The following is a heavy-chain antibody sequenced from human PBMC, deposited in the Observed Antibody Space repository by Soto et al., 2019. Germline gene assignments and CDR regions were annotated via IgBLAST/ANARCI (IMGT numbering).Heavy chain of an antibody. CDR1: GGSISSGNYY. V-gene: IGHV4-30-4*01. D-gene: IGHD3-10*01. Sequence: SETLSHTCTVSGGSISSGNYYWNWIRHPPGRGLEWIGYIYYIGTTHYNPSLKSRVTISVDTSKNQFSLKLSSVTAADTAVYYCASTPSVRGVMSGMEGWGQGKTVTVSS. CDR3: ASTPSVRGVMSGMEG. CDR2: IYYIGTT. J-gene: IGHJ6*02.